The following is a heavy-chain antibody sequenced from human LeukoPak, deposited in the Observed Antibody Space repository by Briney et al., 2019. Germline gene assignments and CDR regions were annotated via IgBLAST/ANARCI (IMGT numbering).Heavy chain of an antibody. CDR1: GFIFSSYA. CDR2: VSGGGHNT. D-gene: IGHD3-3*01. J-gene: IGHJ4*02. Sequence: PGGSLRLSCAASGFIFSSYAMSCVRQAPGKGLEWVSVVSGGGHNTYYADSVKGRFTMSRDNSKRTVYLQMNSLRAEDTAVYYCAKDRSSWYYPFDSWGQGTLVTVSS. V-gene: IGHV3-23*01. CDR3: AKDRSSWYYPFDS.